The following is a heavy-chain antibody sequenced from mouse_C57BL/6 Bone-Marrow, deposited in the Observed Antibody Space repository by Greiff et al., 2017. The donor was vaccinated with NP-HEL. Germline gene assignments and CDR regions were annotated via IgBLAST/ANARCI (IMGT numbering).Heavy chain of an antibody. D-gene: IGHD1-1*01. CDR2: IDPSDSYT. CDR3: ARKAYYGRSYDFAY. V-gene: IGHV1-50*01. J-gene: IGHJ3*01. Sequence: QVQLQQPGAELVKPGASVKLSCKASGYTFTTYWMQWVKQRPGQGLEWIGEIDPSDSYTNYNQKFKGKATLTVDTSSSTANMQLSSLTSDDSAFYYCARKAYYGRSYDFAYWGQGTLVTVSA. CDR1: GYTFTTYW.